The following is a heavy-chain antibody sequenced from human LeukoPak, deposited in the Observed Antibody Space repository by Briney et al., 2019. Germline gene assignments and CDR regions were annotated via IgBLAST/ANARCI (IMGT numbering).Heavy chain of an antibody. D-gene: IGHD3-3*01. V-gene: IGHV4-59*01. CDR3: ARVGVLRFLEWLGHWINAPFDY. Sequence: SETLSLTCTVSDGSITNYDWSWVRQPPGKGLEFIGHVHYSGTANYNPSLRSRVTISIDTSKKHFFLKLKSVTAADTAVYYCARVGVLRFLEWLGHWINAPFDYWGQGTLVTVSS. CDR2: VHYSGTA. CDR1: DGSITNYD. J-gene: IGHJ4*02.